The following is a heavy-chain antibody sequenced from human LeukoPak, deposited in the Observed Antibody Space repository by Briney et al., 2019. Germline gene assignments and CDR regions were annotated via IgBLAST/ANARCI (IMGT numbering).Heavy chain of an antibody. D-gene: IGHD1-26*01. CDR2: ISSNGGST. J-gene: IGHJ4*02. V-gene: IGHV3-64*01. CDR3: ARDRGIYSGSYLFDY. Sequence: GGSLRLSCAASGSTFSNYAMHWVRQAPGKGLECVSAISSNGGSTYYANSVKGRFTISRDNSKNTLYLQMGSLRAEDMAVYYCARDRGIYSGSYLFDYWGQGTLVTVSS. CDR1: GSTFSNYA.